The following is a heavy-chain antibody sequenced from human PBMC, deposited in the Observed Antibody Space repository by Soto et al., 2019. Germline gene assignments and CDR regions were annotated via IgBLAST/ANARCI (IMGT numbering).Heavy chain of an antibody. D-gene: IGHD4-4*01. CDR2: IIPIFGTA. Sequence: GSSVNVSCKASVGTFSIYASSWVRQAPGQGLEWMGGIIPIFGTANYAQKFQGRVTITADKSTSTAYMELSSLRSEDTAVYYCARRHGSYSNYDVRYYYGMDVWGQGTTVTVSS. CDR1: VGTFSIYA. V-gene: IGHV1-69*06. CDR3: ARRHGSYSNYDVRYYYGMDV. J-gene: IGHJ6*02.